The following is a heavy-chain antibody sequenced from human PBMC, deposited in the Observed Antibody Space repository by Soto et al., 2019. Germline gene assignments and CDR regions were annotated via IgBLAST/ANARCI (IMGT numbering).Heavy chain of an antibody. Sequence: EVQLLQSGGGVVQPGGSLRLSCVVSGFSFNNYAMNWVRLAPGKGLEWVSSISGGGTGTYSADAVRGRFTISSDKSRNTVYLQMSSLRAEDTAVYYCAKGHYYDNVGNWVANQAFDSWGQGSLVTVSS. CDR3: AKGHYYDNVGNWVANQAFDS. D-gene: IGHD3-22*01. V-gene: IGHV3-23*01. CDR2: ISGGGTGT. CDR1: GFSFNNYA. J-gene: IGHJ4*02.